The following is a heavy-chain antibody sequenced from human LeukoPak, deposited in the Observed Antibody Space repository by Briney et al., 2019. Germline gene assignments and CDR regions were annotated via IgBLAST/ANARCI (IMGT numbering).Heavy chain of an antibody. J-gene: IGHJ4*02. D-gene: IGHD3-3*01. CDR1: GFTFSSYA. V-gene: IGHV3-23*01. CDR3: AKMDYDFWSGSFDK. Sequence: PSGTLRLSCAASGFTFSSYAMSWVRQTPGEGLEWVSGISGSGGSTYYSDSVKGRFTISRDNSQNTLYLEMNSLRAEDTAVYYCAKMDYDFWSGSFDKWGQGTLVTVSS. CDR2: ISGSGGST.